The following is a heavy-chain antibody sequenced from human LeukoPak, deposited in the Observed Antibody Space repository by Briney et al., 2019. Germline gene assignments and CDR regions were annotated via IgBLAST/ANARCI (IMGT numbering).Heavy chain of an antibody. CDR2: IRSKANSYAT. V-gene: IGHV3-73*01. D-gene: IGHD3-3*01. J-gene: IGHJ4*02. CDR3: ARERGSYYDFWSGGNHFDY. Sequence: GGSLRLSCAASGFTFSGSAMHWVRQASGKGLEWVGRIRSKANSYATAYAASVKGRFTISRDDSKNTAYLQMNSLKTEDTAVYYCARERGSYYDFWSGGNHFDYWGQGTLVTVSS. CDR1: GFTFSGSA.